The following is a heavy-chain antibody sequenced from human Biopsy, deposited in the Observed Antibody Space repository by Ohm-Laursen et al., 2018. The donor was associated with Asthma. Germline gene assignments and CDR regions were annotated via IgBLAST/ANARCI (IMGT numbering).Heavy chain of an antibody. Sequence: SLRLSCSASGFTFSSFGIHWVRQAPGKGLEWVAVISSDGSDKYYADPVKGRFTISRDNSKNTLYLQMNSLRAEDTAVYYCAKGHGDYVFPYFQHWGQGTLATVSS. CDR1: GFTFSSFG. CDR2: ISSDGSDK. D-gene: IGHD4-17*01. V-gene: IGHV3-30*18. CDR3: AKGHGDYVFPYFQH. J-gene: IGHJ1*01.